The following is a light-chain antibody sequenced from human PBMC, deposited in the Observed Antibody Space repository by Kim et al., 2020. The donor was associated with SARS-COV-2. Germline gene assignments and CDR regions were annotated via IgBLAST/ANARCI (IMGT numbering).Light chain of an antibody. J-gene: IGLJ2*01. V-gene: IGLV3-1*01. Sequence: KYVCWYHQKAGQSPVLVMQQDARRPAGIPERFSGSNSGTTATLTISETQALDEGDYYCQAWDNNIVVFGGGTQLTVL. CDR2: QDA. CDR1: KY. CDR3: QAWDNNIVV.